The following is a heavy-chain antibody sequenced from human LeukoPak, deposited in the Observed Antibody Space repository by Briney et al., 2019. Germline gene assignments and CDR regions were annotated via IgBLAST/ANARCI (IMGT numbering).Heavy chain of an antibody. CDR2: IYYSGST. CDR1: GGSISSYY. J-gene: IGHJ2*01. V-gene: IGHV4-59*08. D-gene: IGHD6-19*01. Sequence: SETLSLTCTVSGGSISSYYWSWIRQPPGKALEWIGYIYYSGSTNYNPSLKSRVTISVDTSKNQFSLKLSSVTAADTAVYYCAKTVDGYWYFDLWGRGTLVTVSS. CDR3: AKTVDGYWYFDL.